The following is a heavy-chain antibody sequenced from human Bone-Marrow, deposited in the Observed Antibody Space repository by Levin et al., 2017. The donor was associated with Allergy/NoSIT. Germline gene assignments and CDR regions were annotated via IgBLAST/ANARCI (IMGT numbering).Heavy chain of an antibody. D-gene: IGHD6-13*01. CDR1: GFTFSSYA. CDR2: ISYDGSNK. Sequence: AGGSLRLSCAASGFTFSSYAMHWVRQAPGKGLEWVAVISYDGSNKYYADSVKGRFTISRDNSKNTLYLQMNSLRAEDTAVYYCARAGAAGKKYNWFDPWGQGTLVTVSS. V-gene: IGHV3-30-3*01. CDR3: ARAGAAGKKYNWFDP. J-gene: IGHJ5*02.